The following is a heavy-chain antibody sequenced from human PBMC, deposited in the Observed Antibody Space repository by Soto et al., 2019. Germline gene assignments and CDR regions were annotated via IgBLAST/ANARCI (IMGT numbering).Heavy chain of an antibody. CDR2: ISGGSGGST. Sequence: GGSLRLSCAASGFTFSTYVMSWVRQAPGKGLEWVSVISGGSGGSTYYADSVKGRFTISRDNSKNTLYLQMNSLRAEDTAIYYCAIAPRRGDYYYYTMDVWGQGTTVTVSS. CDR3: AIAPRRGDYYYYTMDV. D-gene: IGHD4-17*01. V-gene: IGHV3-23*01. CDR1: GFTFSTYV. J-gene: IGHJ6*02.